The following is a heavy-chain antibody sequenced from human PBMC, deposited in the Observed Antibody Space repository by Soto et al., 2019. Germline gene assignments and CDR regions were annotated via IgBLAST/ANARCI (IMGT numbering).Heavy chain of an antibody. Sequence: SETLSLTCTVSGGSISSGGYYWSWIRQHPXKGLEWIGYIYYSGSTYYNPSLKSRVTISVDTSKNQFSLKLSSVTAADTAVYYCARDRAMVRGVTMAFDIWGQGTMVTVSS. V-gene: IGHV4-31*03. CDR1: GGSISSGGYY. CDR2: IYYSGST. CDR3: ARDRAMVRGVTMAFDI. D-gene: IGHD3-10*01. J-gene: IGHJ3*02.